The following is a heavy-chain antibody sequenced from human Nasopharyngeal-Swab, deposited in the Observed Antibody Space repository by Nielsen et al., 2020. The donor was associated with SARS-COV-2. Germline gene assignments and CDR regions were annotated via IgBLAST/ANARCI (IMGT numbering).Heavy chain of an antibody. CDR3: ARVPLWFGELLDNCFDP. V-gene: IGHV1-18*01. D-gene: IGHD3-10*01. Sequence: ASVKVSSKASGYTFTSSGISWVRQAPEQGLEWMGWIIPYNGNTNYAQKLQGRVTMTTDTSPSTAYVELRSLRSDDTAVYYCARVPLWFGELLDNCFDPWGQGTLVTVSS. CDR1: GYTFTSSG. CDR2: IIPYNGNT. J-gene: IGHJ5*02.